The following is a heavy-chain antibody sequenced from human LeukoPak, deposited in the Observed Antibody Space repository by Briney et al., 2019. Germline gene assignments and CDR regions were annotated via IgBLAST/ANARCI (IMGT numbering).Heavy chain of an antibody. V-gene: IGHV1-69*13. CDR3: AREWPLEMATRAFDL. CDR1: GGTFSSYA. D-gene: IGHD5-24*01. Sequence: SVKVSCKASGGTFSSYAISWVRQAPGQGLEWMGGIIPIFGTADYAQKFQGRVTITADESTSTAYMELSSLRSEDTAVYYCAREWPLEMATRAFDLWGRGTLVTVSS. J-gene: IGHJ2*01. CDR2: IIPIFGTA.